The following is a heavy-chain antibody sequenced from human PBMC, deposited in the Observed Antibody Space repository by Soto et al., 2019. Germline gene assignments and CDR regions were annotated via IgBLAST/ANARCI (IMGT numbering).Heavy chain of an antibody. Sequence: PSETLSLTCTVSGGSISSYYWSWIRQPPGKGLEWIGYIYYSGSTNYNPSLKSRVTISVDTSKNQFSLKLSSVTAADTAVYYCAREVHYYDRGHWFDPWGQGTLVTVSS. CDR2: IYYSGST. CDR3: AREVHYYDRGHWFDP. CDR1: GGSISSYY. J-gene: IGHJ5*02. D-gene: IGHD3-22*01. V-gene: IGHV4-59*01.